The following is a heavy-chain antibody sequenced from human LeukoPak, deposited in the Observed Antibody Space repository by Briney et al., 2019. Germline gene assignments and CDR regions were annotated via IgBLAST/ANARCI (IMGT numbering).Heavy chain of an antibody. Sequence: PSETLSLTCTVSGGSISSSYWSWIRQPPGKGLEWIGYIYYSGSPNYNPSLKSRVTISVDTSKNQFSLKLSSVTAADTAVYYCARGAPSVVWGQGTLVTVSS. V-gene: IGHV4-59*01. J-gene: IGHJ4*02. CDR2: IYYSGSP. CDR3: ARGAPSVV. D-gene: IGHD2-15*01. CDR1: GGSISSSY.